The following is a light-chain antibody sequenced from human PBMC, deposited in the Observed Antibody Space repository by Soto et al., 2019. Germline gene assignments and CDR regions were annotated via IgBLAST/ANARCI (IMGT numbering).Light chain of an antibody. V-gene: IGKV3-11*01. CDR3: HQRSNWPPLIT. CDR2: DAS. J-gene: IGKJ5*01. CDR1: QTFSSH. Sequence: EIVLTQSPATLSLSTGERATLSCRASQTFSSHFGWYQQKPGQSPRLHSYDASNRAPGIPARFSGRGSGTDFTLTISSLEPEDFAVYYCHQRSNWPPLITFGQGTRLDIK.